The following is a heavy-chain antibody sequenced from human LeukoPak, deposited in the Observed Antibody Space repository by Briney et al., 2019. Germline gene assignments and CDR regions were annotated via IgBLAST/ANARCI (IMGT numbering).Heavy chain of an antibody. Sequence: SETLSLTCTASGGSMSNYFWSWIRQPPGKGLEWIGHIHYSGSTNYDPSLKSRVTISVDTSKNQFSLRLSSVTAADTAVYYCARGYCSPGSCYYYDYWGQGTLVTVSS. CDR2: IHYSGST. D-gene: IGHD2-15*01. V-gene: IGHV4-59*01. CDR3: ARGYCSPGSCYYYDY. CDR1: GGSMSNYF. J-gene: IGHJ4*02.